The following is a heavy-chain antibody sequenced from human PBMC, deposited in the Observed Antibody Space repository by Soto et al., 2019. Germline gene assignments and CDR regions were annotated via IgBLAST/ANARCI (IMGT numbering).Heavy chain of an antibody. J-gene: IGHJ3*02. V-gene: IGHV3-72*01. CDR2: SRNKANSYTT. Sequence: GGSLRLSCAASGFTFSDHYMDWVRQAPGKGLEWVGRSRNKANSYTTEYAASVKGRFTISRDDSKNSLDLQMNSLKTEYTAVYYCVRSSSGAYGVWAFDIWGRGTMVTVSS. CDR1: GFTFSDHY. CDR3: VRSSSGAYGVWAFDI. D-gene: IGHD5-12*01.